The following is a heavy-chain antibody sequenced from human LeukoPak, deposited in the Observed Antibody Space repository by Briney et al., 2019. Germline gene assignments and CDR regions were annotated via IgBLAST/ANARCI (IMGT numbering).Heavy chain of an antibody. D-gene: IGHD2-15*01. CDR2: IWYDGSNK. CDR3: AKEGCSGGSCYPIDYYFDY. CDR1: GFTFSSYG. V-gene: IGHV3-33*06. Sequence: PGRSLRLSCAASGFTFSSYGMHWVRQAPGKGLEWVAVIWYDGSNKYYADSVKGRFTISRDNSKNTLYLQMNSLRAEDTAVYYCAKEGCSGGSCYPIDYYFDYWGQGTLVTVSS. J-gene: IGHJ4*02.